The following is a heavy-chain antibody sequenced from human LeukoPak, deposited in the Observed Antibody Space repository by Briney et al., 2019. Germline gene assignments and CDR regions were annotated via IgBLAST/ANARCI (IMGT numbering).Heavy chain of an antibody. D-gene: IGHD3-9*01. V-gene: IGHV3-9*01. J-gene: IGHJ4*02. CDR3: ARLTGAASGTYYFDF. Sequence: SLRLSCAASGFIFDDYDMYWVRQASGKGLEWVSGISWNSRIIDYADSVKGRFTISRDNAKRALYLQMNTLTTEDTAFYYCARLTGAASGTYYFDFWGQGTLVTVSS. CDR1: GFIFDDYD. CDR2: ISWNSRII.